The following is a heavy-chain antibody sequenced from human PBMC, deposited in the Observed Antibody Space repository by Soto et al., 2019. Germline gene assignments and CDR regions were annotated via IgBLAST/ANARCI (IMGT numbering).Heavy chain of an antibody. D-gene: IGHD6-13*01. J-gene: IGHJ6*02. Sequence: ASVKVSCKASGYTFTSYGISWVRQAPGKGLEWMGWISAYNGNTNYAQKLQGRVTMTTDTSTSTAYMELRSLRSDDTAVYYCARRDPIVAAGTSDYHGMDVWGQGTTVTVSS. CDR1: GYTFTSYG. CDR3: ARRDPIVAAGTSDYHGMDV. V-gene: IGHV1-18*01. CDR2: ISAYNGNT.